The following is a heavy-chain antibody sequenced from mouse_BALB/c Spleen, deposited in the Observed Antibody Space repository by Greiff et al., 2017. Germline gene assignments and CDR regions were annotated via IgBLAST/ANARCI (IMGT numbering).Heavy chain of an antibody. D-gene: IGHD2-1*01. J-gene: IGHJ2*01. CDR1: GFTFNTYA. CDR2: IRSKSNNYAT. CDR3: VRQDYGNLDY. Sequence: EVQLLESGGGLVQPKGSLKLSCAASGFTFNTYAMNWVRQAPGKGLEWVARIRSKSNNYATYYADSVKDRFTISRDDSQSMLYLQMNNLKTEDTAMYYCVRQDYGNLDYWGQGTTLTVSS. V-gene: IGHV10-1*02.